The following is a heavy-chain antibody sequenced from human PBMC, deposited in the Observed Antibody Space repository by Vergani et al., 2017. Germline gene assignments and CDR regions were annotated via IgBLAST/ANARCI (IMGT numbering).Heavy chain of an antibody. J-gene: IGHJ5*02. CDR1: GFTFSSYG. CDR3: AKDPVKWEQDPTRGWFDP. V-gene: IGHV3-30*18. Sequence: QVQLVESGGGVVQPGRSLRLSCTASGFTFSSYGMHWVRQAPGKGLEWVAVISYDGSNKYYADSMKGRFTISRDNSKNTLYLQMNSPRGEDTAVYYCAKDPVKWEQDPTRGWFDPWGQGTLVTVSS. CDR2: ISYDGSNK. D-gene: IGHD1-26*01.